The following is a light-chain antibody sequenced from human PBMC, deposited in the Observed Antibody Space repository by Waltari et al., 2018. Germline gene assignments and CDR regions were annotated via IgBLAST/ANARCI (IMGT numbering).Light chain of an antibody. J-gene: IGKJ4*01. V-gene: IGKV1-5*03. CDR1: ESVKNN. CDR2: KAS. Sequence: DVQLIHSPSTLSASVGDRVTITCRARESVKNNLAWYQHKPGKAPKVLVHKASRLESGVASRFSGSGYGTEFTLTISSLEPDDFATYYCHQYNTLPLTFGGGTKVEIK. CDR3: HQYNTLPLT.